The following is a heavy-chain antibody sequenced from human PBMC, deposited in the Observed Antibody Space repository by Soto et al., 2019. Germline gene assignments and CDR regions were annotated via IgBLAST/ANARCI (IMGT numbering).Heavy chain of an antibody. CDR2: ISSSGSST. D-gene: IGHD6-6*01. V-gene: IGHV3-11*01. J-gene: IGHJ4*02. Sequence: GGSLRLSCAASGFTFSDSYMSWIRQAPGKGLEWVSYISSSGSSTYYADSVKGRFTISRDNAKNSLYLQMNSLRAEDTAVYYCARVGRYSSSSGDYWGQGTLVTVSS. CDR3: ARVGRYSSSSGDY. CDR1: GFTFSDSY.